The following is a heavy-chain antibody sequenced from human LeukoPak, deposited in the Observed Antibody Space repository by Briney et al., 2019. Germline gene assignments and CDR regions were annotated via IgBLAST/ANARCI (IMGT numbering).Heavy chain of an antibody. J-gene: IGHJ6*03. D-gene: IGHD2-8*01. V-gene: IGHV1-2*02. CDR1: GYTFTGYY. CDR2: INPNSGGT. CDR3: ARDLSVSDYYYYYMDV. Sequence: ASVKVSCKASGYTFTGYYMHWVRQAPGQGLEWMGWINPNSGGTNYAQKFQGRVTMTRDTSITTAHMELSRLRSDDTAVYYCARDLSVSDYYYYYMDVWGKGTTVTVSS.